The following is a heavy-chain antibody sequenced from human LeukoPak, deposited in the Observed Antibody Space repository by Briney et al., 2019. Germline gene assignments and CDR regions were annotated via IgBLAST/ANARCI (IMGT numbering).Heavy chain of an antibody. D-gene: IGHD7-27*01. CDR3: ARGALSRSLTGDLHYYMDV. V-gene: IGHV1-69*05. CDR1: GGTFRSKA. CDR2: IIPIFDTS. Sequence: VASVKVPCKASGGTFRSKAVTWVRQAPGQGLEWMGGIIPIFDTSKYAQKFQGRVTITTDELTTTAYMELSSLRSEDTAVYYCARGALSRSLTGDLHYYMDVWGKGTTVSVSS. J-gene: IGHJ6*03.